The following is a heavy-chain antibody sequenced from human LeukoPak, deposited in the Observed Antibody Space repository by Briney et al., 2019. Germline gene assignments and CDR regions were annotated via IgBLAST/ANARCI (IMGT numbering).Heavy chain of an antibody. CDR3: ARPTTVTTISADAFDI. CDR1: GFTFSDYT. V-gene: IGHV3-21*01. D-gene: IGHD4-17*01. Sequence: GSLRLSCAASGFTFSDYTMNWVRQAPGKGLEWVSSISSGGTYKYYADSVKGRFTISRDNAQNSLYLQMNSLRAEDSSVYYCARPTTVTTISADAFDIWGQGTMVTVPS. CDR2: ISSGGTYK. J-gene: IGHJ3*02.